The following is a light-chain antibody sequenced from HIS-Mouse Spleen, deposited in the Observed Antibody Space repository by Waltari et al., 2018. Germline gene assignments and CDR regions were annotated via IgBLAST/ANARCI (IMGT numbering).Light chain of an antibody. CDR2: AAS. Sequence: AIRMTQSPSSFSAATGDRVTITCRACQGISSYLALYQQKPGKAPKLLIYAASTLQSGVPSRFSGSGSGTDFTLTISCLQSEDFATYYCQQYYSYPYTFGQGTKLEIK. CDR3: QQYYSYPYT. J-gene: IGKJ2*01. V-gene: IGKV1-8*01. CDR1: QGISSY.